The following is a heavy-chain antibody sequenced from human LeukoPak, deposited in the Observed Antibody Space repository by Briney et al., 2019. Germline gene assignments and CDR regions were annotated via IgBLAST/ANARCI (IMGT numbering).Heavy chain of an antibody. D-gene: IGHD1-26*01. J-gene: IGHJ4*02. CDR2: ISGSSSYI. V-gene: IGHV3-21*01. CDR3: ARDLLGWELHYFDY. Sequence: GGSLRLSCAASGFTFSTYNMNWVRQAPGKGLEWVSSISGSSSYIYYADSVKGRFSISRDNAKNSLYLQMNSLRAEDTAVYYCARDLLGWELHYFDYWGQGTLVSVSS. CDR1: GFTFSTYN.